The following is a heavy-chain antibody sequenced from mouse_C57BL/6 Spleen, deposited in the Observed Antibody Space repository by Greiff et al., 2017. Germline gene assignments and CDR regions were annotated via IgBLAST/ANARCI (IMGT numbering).Heavy chain of an antibody. J-gene: IGHJ1*03. CDR1: GFNIKDDY. CDR2: IDPENGDT. D-gene: IGHD2-10*01. V-gene: IGHV14-4*01. Sequence: EVQLQESGAELVRPGASVKLSCTASGFNIKDDYMHWVKQRPEQGLEWIGWIDPENGDTAYASKFQGKATITAATSSNTAYLQISSLTSEHTAVHYCTSYYDNSSRNFDVWGTGTTVTVSS. CDR3: TSYYDNSSRNFDV.